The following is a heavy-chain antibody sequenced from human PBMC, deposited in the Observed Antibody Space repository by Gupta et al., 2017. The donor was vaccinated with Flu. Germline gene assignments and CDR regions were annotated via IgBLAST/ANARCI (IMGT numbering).Heavy chain of an antibody. V-gene: IGHV3-33*01. J-gene: IGHJ5*02. D-gene: IGHD6-13*01. Sequence: QVQLVESGGGVVQPGRSLRLSCAASGFTFSSYGMHWVRQAPGKGLEWVAVIWYDGSNKYYADSVKGRFTISRDNSKNTLYLQMNSLRAEDTAVYYCARDYIAAADTWVWFDPWGQGTRATVSS. CDR3: ARDYIAAADTWVWFDP. CDR2: IWYDGSNK. CDR1: GFTFSSYG.